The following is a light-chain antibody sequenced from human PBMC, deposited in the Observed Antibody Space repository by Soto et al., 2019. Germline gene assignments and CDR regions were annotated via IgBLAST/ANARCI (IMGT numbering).Light chain of an antibody. Sequence: DIQMTQSPSSLSASVGDRVTITCRSSHSISSYLNWYQQKPGKAPKLLIYAASSLQSGVPSRFSGSGSGTDVTHTIISLQPEDCATYYCQQSYSTLFTFGPGTKVYIK. CDR3: QQSYSTLFT. J-gene: IGKJ3*01. CDR2: AAS. V-gene: IGKV1-39*01. CDR1: HSISSY.